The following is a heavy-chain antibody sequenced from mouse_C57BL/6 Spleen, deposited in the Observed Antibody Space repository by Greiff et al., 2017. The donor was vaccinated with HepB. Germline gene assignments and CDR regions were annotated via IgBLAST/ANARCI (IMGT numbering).Heavy chain of an antibody. CDR1: GYAFSSYW. J-gene: IGHJ4*01. CDR3: AGWILDAMDY. V-gene: IGHV1-80*01. D-gene: IGHD2-3*01. CDR2: IYPGDGDT. Sequence: VQLQQSGAELVKPGASVKISCKASGYAFSSYWMNWVKQRPGKGLEWIGQIYPGDGDTNYNGKFKGKATLTADKSSSTAYMQLSGLASEDSAVYFYAGWILDAMDYWGQGTSVTVSS.